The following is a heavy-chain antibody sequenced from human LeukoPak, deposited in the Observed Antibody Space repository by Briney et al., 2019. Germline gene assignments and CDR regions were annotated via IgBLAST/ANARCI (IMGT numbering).Heavy chain of an antibody. Sequence: SVKVSCKASGFTFTSSAVQWVRQARGQHLEWIGWIVVGSGNTNYAQKFQERVTITRDMSTSTAYMELSSLRSEDTAVYYCAAGNQVVYYGMDVWGQGTTVTVSS. CDR3: AAGNQVVYYGMDV. V-gene: IGHV1-58*01. CDR1: GFTFTSSA. D-gene: IGHD2-15*01. J-gene: IGHJ6*02. CDR2: IVVGSGNT.